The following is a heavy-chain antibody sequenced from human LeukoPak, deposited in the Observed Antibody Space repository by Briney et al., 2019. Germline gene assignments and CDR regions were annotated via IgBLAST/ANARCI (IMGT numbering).Heavy chain of an antibody. Sequence: PGGSLRLSCAASGFIVNTNYMGWVRQAPGKGLEWVANIKQDGSEKSYVDSVKGRFTISRDNGKNSLYIQMNSLRAEDTAVYYCARTPYGSGTYSPCDLWGQGTLVTVSS. CDR3: ARTPYGSGTYSPCDL. CDR2: IKQDGSEK. CDR1: GFIVNTNY. J-gene: IGHJ5*02. V-gene: IGHV3-7*01. D-gene: IGHD3-10*01.